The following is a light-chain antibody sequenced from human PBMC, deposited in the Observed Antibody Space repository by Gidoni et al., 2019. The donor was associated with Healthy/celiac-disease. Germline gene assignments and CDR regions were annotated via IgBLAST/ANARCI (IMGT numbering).Light chain of an antibody. CDR1: QSVSSN. Sequence: VMTQSPATLSVSPGERATLSCRASQSVSSNLAWYQQKPGQAPRLLIYGASTRATGIPARFSGSGSGTEFTLTISSLQSEDFAVYYCQQYNNWPPWTFGQXTKVEIK. CDR2: GAS. CDR3: QQYNNWPPWT. J-gene: IGKJ1*01. V-gene: IGKV3-15*01.